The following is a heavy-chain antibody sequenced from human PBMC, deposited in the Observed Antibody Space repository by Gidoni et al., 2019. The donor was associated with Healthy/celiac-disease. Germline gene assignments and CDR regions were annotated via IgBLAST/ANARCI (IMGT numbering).Heavy chain of an antibody. CDR1: GGSISSYY. CDR3: ARRVYCGGETCDAFDI. D-gene: IGHD2-21*01. V-gene: IGHV4-59*01. Sequence: QVQLQASGPGLVKPSETLSLTCTVSGGSISSYYWSWIRQPPGKGLEWIGYIYYSGSTNYNPSLKSRVTISVDTSKNQFSLKLSSVTAADTAVYYCARRVYCGGETCDAFDIWGQGTMVTVSS. J-gene: IGHJ3*02. CDR2: IYYSGST.